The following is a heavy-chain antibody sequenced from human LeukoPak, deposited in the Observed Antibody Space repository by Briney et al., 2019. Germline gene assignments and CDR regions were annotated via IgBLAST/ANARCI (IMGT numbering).Heavy chain of an antibody. J-gene: IGHJ4*02. V-gene: IGHV4-59*08. D-gene: IGHD1-26*01. CDR2: IYYSGST. CDR1: GGSNSSYY. Sequence: SETLSLTCTVSGGSNSSYYWSWIRQPPGKGLEWIGYIYYSGSTNYNPSLKSRVTISVDTSKNQFSLKLSSVTAADTAVYYCARLPTGSYWMGAFDYWGQGTLVTVSS. CDR3: ARLPTGSYWMGAFDY.